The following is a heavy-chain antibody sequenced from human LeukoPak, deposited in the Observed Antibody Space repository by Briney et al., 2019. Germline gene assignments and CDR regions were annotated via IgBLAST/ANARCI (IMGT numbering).Heavy chain of an antibody. V-gene: IGHV3-74*01. CDR1: GFTFSSYW. CDR3: ARVLAVAGSSILRS. Sequence: GGSLRLSCAASGFTFSSYWMHWVRQAPGKGLVWVSRINSDGSSTDYADSVKGRFTISRDNGKNTLYLQMNSLGAEDTAVYYCARVLAVAGSSILRSWGQGTLVTVSS. J-gene: IGHJ5*02. CDR2: INSDGSST. D-gene: IGHD6-13*01.